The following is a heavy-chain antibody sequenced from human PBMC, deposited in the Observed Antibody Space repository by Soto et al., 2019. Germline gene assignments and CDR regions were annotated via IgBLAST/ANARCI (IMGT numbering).Heavy chain of an antibody. CDR3: AQSPRLTEAFDI. J-gene: IGHJ3*02. V-gene: IGHV5-51*01. Sequence: RGESLKISCKFSGYSFTSYWIGWVRQMPGKGLEWMGITYPGDSDTRYSPSFQGHVTISADKSFTTAYLQWSSLKASDTAMYYCAQSPRLTEAFDIWGQGTMVTVSS. CDR1: GYSFTSYW. CDR2: TYPGDSDT.